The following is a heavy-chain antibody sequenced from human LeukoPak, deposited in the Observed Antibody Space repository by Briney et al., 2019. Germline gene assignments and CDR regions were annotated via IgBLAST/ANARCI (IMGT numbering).Heavy chain of an antibody. V-gene: IGHV1-69*13. J-gene: IGHJ4*02. CDR2: IIPIFGTA. D-gene: IGHD6-6*01. Sequence: SVKVSCKASGYTFTSYGISWVRQAPGQGLEWMGGIIPIFGTANYAQKFQGRVTITADESTSTAYMELSSLRSEDTAVYYCVRERPYSSSSVDFEYWGQGTLVTVSS. CDR1: GYTFTSYG. CDR3: VRERPYSSSSVDFEY.